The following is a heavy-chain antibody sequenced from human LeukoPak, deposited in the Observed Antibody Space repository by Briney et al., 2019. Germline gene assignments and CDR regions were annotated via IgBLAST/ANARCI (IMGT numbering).Heavy chain of an antibody. V-gene: IGHV5-51*01. CDR3: ARPRRGGFGESNTIDY. Sequence: GESLQISCKGSGYILTSYWIGWVRQVPGKGLEWMGIIYPGDSDTRYSPSFQGQVTISADKSISTAYLQWSSLKAPDTAMYYCARPRRGGFGESNTIDYWGQGTLVTVSS. J-gene: IGHJ4*02. CDR2: IYPGDSDT. CDR1: GYILTSYW. D-gene: IGHD3-10*01.